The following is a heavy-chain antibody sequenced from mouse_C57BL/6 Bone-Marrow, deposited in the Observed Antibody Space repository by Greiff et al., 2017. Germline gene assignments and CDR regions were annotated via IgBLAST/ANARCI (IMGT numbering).Heavy chain of an antibody. Sequence: EVTLVESGGGLVQPGGSLKLSCAASGFTFSDYGMAWVRQAPRKGPEWVAFISNLAYSIYYADTVTGRFTISRENAKNTLYLEMSSLRSEDTAMYYCARRDWYWYFDVWGTGTTVTVSS. CDR2: ISNLAYSI. CDR1: GFTFSDYG. D-gene: IGHD4-1*01. V-gene: IGHV5-15*04. J-gene: IGHJ1*03. CDR3: ARRDWYWYFDV.